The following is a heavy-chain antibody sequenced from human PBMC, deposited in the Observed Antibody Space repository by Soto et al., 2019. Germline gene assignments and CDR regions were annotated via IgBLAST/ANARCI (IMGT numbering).Heavy chain of an antibody. J-gene: IGHJ4*02. V-gene: IGHV4-59*01. CDR2: IHHRGTT. CDR3: ARTSYGVADY. D-gene: IGHD4-17*01. CDR1: SGSITSNF. Sequence: SETLSLTCTVSSGSITSNFWTWIRQTQGNGLEWIGYIHHRGTTTYNPSLKSRVTMSLDTSNNQFSLKLTSLTPADTGMYYCARTSYGVADYWGQGTLVTVSS.